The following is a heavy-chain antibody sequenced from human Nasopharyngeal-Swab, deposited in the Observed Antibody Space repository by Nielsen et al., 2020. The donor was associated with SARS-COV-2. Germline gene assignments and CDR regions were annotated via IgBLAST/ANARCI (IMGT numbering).Heavy chain of an antibody. CDR1: GYIFNDHF. CDR2: INPSGTST. CDR3: ARAAIDQHFDL. V-gene: IGHV1-46*02. Sequence: ASVKVSCKAPGYIFNDHFIHWVRQAPGQGLEWMGIINPSGTSTTYAQRFQGRVTMTRYTSTSTVHMELSSLRSGDTAVYYCARAAIDQHFDLWGPGTLVTVSS. D-gene: IGHD5-24*01. J-gene: IGHJ4*02.